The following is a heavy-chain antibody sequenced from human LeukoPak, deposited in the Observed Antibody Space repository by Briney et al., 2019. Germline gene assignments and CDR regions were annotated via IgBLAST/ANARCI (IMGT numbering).Heavy chain of an antibody. J-gene: IGHJ4*02. D-gene: IGHD1-1*01. CDR1: GFTSSSYA. CDR2: ISYDGSNK. CDR3: ARVLEPTAVDY. Sequence: GRSLRLSCAASGFTSSSYAMHWVRQAPGKGLEWVAVISYDGSNKYYADSVKGRFTISRDNSKNTLYLQMNSLRAEDTAVYYCARVLEPTAVDYWGQGTLVTVSS. V-gene: IGHV3-30-3*01.